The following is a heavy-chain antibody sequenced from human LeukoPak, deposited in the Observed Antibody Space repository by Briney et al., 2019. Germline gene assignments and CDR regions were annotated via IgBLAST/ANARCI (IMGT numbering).Heavy chain of an antibody. Sequence: SETLSLTCAVYGGSFSGYYWSWIRQPPGKGLEWIGENNHSGSTNYNPSLKSRVTISVDTSKNQFSLKLSSVTAADTAVYYCARGRPELDYWGQGTLVTVSS. CDR1: GGSFSGYY. CDR2: NNHSGST. V-gene: IGHV4-34*01. CDR3: ARGRPELDY. J-gene: IGHJ4*02.